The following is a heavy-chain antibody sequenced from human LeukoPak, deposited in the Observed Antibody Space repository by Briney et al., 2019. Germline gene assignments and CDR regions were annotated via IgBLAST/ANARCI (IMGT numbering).Heavy chain of an antibody. CDR2: INPKSGDT. J-gene: IGHJ5*01. CDR3: ARGREGLDS. Sequence: GALVKVSCKASGYTFSDYNMHWVRQAPGQGPEGMGWINPKSGDTTYAQKFQGRVTLTSDTSTSTGYMDLRRLTSDDTAVYYCARGREGLDSWGQGTLVTVSS. V-gene: IGHV1-2*02. CDR1: GYTFSDYN.